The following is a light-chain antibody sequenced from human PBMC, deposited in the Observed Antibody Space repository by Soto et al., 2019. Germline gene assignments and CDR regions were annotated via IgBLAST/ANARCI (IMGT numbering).Light chain of an antibody. CDR1: QSVRNN. CDR3: QQYGSSSIT. Sequence: EIVMTQSPVTLSVSPGEGATLFCRASQSVRNNLAWYQQKPGLAPRLLIYAVSTRATGVPARFSGNGSETDFTLTISRLEPEDFAVYYCQQYGSSSITFGQGTRLEIK. V-gene: IGKV3-15*01. J-gene: IGKJ5*01. CDR2: AVS.